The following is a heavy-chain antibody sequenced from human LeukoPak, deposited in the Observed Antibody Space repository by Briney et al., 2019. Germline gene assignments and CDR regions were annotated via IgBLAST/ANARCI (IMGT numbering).Heavy chain of an antibody. J-gene: IGHJ4*02. Sequence: ASVKVSCTASGYTFTGYYMHWVRQAPGQGLEWMGWINPNSGGTNYAQKFQGRVTMTRDTSISTDYMELSRPRSDDTAVYYCARVTMVRGVIDYWGQGTLVTVSS. CDR1: GYTFTGYY. V-gene: IGHV1-2*02. CDR3: ARVTMVRGVIDY. CDR2: INPNSGGT. D-gene: IGHD3-10*01.